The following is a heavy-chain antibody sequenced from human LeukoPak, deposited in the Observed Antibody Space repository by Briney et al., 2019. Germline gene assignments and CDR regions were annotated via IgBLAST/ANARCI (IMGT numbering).Heavy chain of an antibody. V-gene: IGHV3-30-3*01. CDR3: AREARIAAAASFDY. CDR2: ISYDGSNK. CDR1: GFTFSSYA. Sequence: RGSLRLSCAASGFTFSSYAMHWVRQAPGKGLEWVAVISYDGSNKYYADSVKGRFTISRDNSKNTLYLQMNSLRAEDTAVYYCAREARIAAAASFDYWGQGTLVTVSS. J-gene: IGHJ4*02. D-gene: IGHD6-13*01.